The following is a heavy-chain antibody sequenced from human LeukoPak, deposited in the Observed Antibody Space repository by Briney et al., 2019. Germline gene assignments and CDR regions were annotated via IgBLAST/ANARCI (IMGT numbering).Heavy chain of an antibody. J-gene: IGHJ4*02. V-gene: IGHV3-23*01. CDR3: ATRRTGVVVINSLDY. CDR2: ISGGGGST. Sequence: PGGSLRLSCAASGFTFSTYAMNWVRQAPGKGLQWVSAISGGGGSTYYADSVKGRFTISRDNSKNTLYLQMNSLRAEDTAIYYCATRRTGVVVINSLDYWGQGTLVTVSS. D-gene: IGHD3-22*01. CDR1: GFTFSTYA.